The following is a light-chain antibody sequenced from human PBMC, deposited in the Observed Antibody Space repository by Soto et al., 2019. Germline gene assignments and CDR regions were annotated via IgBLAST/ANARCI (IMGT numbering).Light chain of an antibody. CDR3: SSFTSSTTLV. V-gene: IGLV2-14*01. J-gene: IGLJ2*01. Sequence: QSALTQPASVSGSPGQSITISCTGTSSDVGGYNYVSWYQQNPGKAPKLLIYDVSSRPSGASNRFSGSKSGNTASLTISGLQAEDEADYYCSSFTSSTTLVFAGGTKLTVL. CDR1: SSDVGGYNY. CDR2: DVS.